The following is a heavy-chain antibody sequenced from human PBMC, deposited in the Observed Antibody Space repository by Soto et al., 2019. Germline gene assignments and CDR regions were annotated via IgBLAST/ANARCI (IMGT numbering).Heavy chain of an antibody. Sequence: AASGFTFSSYAMSWVRQAPGKGLEWVSAISGSGGSTYYADSVKGRFTISRDNSKNTLYLQMNSLRAEDTAVYYCAKVVKFGNYYDSSGYFGYWGQGTLVTVSS. J-gene: IGHJ4*02. D-gene: IGHD3-22*01. V-gene: IGHV3-23*01. CDR3: AKVVKFGNYYDSSGYFGY. CDR1: GFTFSSYA. CDR2: ISGSGGST.